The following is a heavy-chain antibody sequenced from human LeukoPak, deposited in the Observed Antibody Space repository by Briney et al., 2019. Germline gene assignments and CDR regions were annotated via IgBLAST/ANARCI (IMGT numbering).Heavy chain of an antibody. CDR2: ISSSGGLI. V-gene: IGHV3-48*03. CDR1: GFTFSSYE. Sequence: GGSLRLSCAASGFTFSSYEMNWVRQAPGKGLEWVSYISSSGGLIYCADSVKGRFTISRDNAKNSLYLQMNSLRAEDTAVYYCARVRDSSGCPDYWGQGTLVTVSS. D-gene: IGHD6-19*01. J-gene: IGHJ4*02. CDR3: ARVRDSSGCPDY.